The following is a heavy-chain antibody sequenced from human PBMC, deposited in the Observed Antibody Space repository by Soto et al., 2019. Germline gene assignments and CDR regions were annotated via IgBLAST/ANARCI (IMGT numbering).Heavy chain of an antibody. CDR3: AKGKVAYDNSGIQYFYYFPMNV. D-gene: IGHD3-22*01. V-gene: IGHV3-23*01. CDR1: EFTFSSYA. CDR2: ISGGGGTT. J-gene: IGHJ6*02. Sequence: EVQLLESGGDLVQPGGSLRLSCAASEFTFSSYAMNWVRQAPGKGLEWVSVISGGGGTTYYADSVKGRFRISRDNSKNTLYLQMTSLRVEDTAVYYCAKGKVAYDNSGIQYFYYFPMNVWGQGTTVTVSS.